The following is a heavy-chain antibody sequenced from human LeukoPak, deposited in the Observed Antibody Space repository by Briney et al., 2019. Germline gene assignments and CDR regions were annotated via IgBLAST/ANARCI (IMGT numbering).Heavy chain of an antibody. J-gene: IGHJ3*02. V-gene: IGHV4-59*01. CDR2: IYYSGST. Sequence: PSETLSLTCTVSGGSISSYYWSWIRQPPGKGLEWIGYIYYSGSTNYNPSLKSRVTISVDTSKNQFSLKLSSVTAADTAVYYCARVTSSGYAFDTWGQGTMVTVSS. CDR1: GGSISSYY. CDR3: ARVTSSGYAFDT. D-gene: IGHD3-22*01.